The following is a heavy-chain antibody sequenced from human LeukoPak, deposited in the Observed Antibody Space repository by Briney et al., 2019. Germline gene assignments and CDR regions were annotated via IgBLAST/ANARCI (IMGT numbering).Heavy chain of an antibody. V-gene: IGHV3-23*01. Sequence: GGSLRLSCAVSEFNFSSYAMNWVRQAPGKGLEWVSGISGSADTTYYADSVRGRFTISRDNSKNTLYLQMNSLRAEDTAVYYCAKDRWRTTTSAFDYWGQGTLVTVSS. CDR1: EFNFSSYA. J-gene: IGHJ4*02. CDR2: ISGSADTT. CDR3: AKDRWRTTTSAFDY. D-gene: IGHD2/OR15-2a*01.